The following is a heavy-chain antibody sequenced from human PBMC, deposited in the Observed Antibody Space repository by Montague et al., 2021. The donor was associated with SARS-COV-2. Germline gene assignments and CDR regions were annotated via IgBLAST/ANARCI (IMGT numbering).Heavy chain of an antibody. CDR2: IYYSGST. CDR3: ARVKRGYCYGWEVSAHFDY. D-gene: IGHD3-10*01. J-gene: IGHJ4*02. V-gene: IGHV4-59*01. Sequence: SETLSLTCTVSGGSISRNYWSWIRQPPGKGLEWIGYIYYSGSTNYNPSLKSRVTISVDTSKNQFSLKLSSVTAADTAVYYCARVKRGYCYGWEVSAHFDYWGQGTLVTVSS. CDR1: GGSISRNY.